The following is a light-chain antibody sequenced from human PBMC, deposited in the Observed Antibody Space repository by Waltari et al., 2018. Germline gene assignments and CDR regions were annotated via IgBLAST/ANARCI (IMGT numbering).Light chain of an antibody. CDR3: QERGRT. Sequence: IVMTQSPATLSVSPGEAPPLSCKASQSLSSNLAWYQQKPGQLPRLLIYGASTRATGIPARFSGSGSGTEFTLTISSLQAEDFAVYYCQERGRTFGQGTKVEIK. V-gene: IGKV3-15*01. CDR1: QSLSSN. J-gene: IGKJ1*01. CDR2: GAS.